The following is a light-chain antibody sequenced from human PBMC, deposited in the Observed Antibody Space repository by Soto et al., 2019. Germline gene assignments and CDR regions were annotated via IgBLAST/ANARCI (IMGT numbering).Light chain of an antibody. V-gene: IGKV1-39*01. CDR1: QNINNY. J-gene: IGKJ5*01. Sequence: DIQMTQSPSSLSASVGGRVTITCQASQNINNYLNWYQQKPGKAPKLLIYAASSLQSGVPSRFSGNGSGTDFTLTISSLQPEDFATYYCQQSYSTPFTFGQGTRLEIK. CDR3: QQSYSTPFT. CDR2: AAS.